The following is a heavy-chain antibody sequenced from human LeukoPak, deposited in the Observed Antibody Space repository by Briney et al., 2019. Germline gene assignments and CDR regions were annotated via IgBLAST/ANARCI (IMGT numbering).Heavy chain of an antibody. CDR3: AREWELHSFDY. CDR1: GGTFSSYA. Sequence: GASVKVSCKASGGTFSSYAISWVRQAPGQGLEWMGRIIPIFGTANYAQKFQGRVTITTDESTSTAYMELSSLRSEDTAVYYCAREWELHSFDYWGQGTLVTVSS. CDR2: IIPIFGTA. J-gene: IGHJ4*02. D-gene: IGHD1-26*01. V-gene: IGHV1-69*05.